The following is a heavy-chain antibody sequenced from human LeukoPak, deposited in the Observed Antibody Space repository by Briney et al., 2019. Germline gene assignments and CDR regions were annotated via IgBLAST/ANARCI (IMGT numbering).Heavy chain of an antibody. V-gene: IGHV3-23*01. CDR3: AKDDDDILTGGIDY. CDR2: INGRGGST. Sequence: GGSLRLSCAASGFTFSNYAMSWVRQAPGKGLEWVSSINGRGGSTYYADSVKGRLTISRDNSKNTLYLQMNSLRAEDTAVYYCAKDDDDILTGGIDYWGQGTLVTVSS. J-gene: IGHJ4*02. CDR1: GFTFSNYA. D-gene: IGHD3-9*01.